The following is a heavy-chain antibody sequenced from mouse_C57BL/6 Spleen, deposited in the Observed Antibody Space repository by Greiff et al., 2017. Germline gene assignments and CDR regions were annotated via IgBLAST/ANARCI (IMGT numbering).Heavy chain of an antibody. CDR1: GYTFTSYW. Sequence: QVQLQQPGTELVKPGASVKLSCKASGYTFTSYWMHWVKQRPGHGLEWIGNINPSNGGTNYNEQFKSKATLTVDKSSSTAYMQLSSLTSEDSAVYYCASSYGSSPYYAMDCWGQGTSVTVSS. V-gene: IGHV1-53*01. D-gene: IGHD1-1*01. CDR3: ASSYGSSPYYAMDC. J-gene: IGHJ4*01. CDR2: INPSNGGT.